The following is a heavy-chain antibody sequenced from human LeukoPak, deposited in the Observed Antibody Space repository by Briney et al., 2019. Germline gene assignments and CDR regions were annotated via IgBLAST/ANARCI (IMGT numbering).Heavy chain of an antibody. V-gene: IGHV3-9*01. Sequence: GGSLSLSCVASGLSFEVYDMHWLRQATGKAREWVSGISWDRGTIGYADSVKGRFTISRKNAKNSLYLQMNSLRAEDTALYYCLKGGCSSTSCYCDYWGQGTLGTVFS. D-gene: IGHD2-2*01. CDR1: GLSFEVYD. J-gene: IGHJ4*02. CDR3: LKGGCSSTSCYCDY. CDR2: ISWDRGTI.